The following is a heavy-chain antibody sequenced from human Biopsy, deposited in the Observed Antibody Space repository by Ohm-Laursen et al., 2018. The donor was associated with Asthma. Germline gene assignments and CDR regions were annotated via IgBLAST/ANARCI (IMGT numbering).Heavy chain of an antibody. Sequence: SETLSLTCIMYGLSSSAYYWTWIRQTPGKGLEWIGESDHRGNTNTNATLKSRVTISKAKSANEFSLKMKSVTAADTAIYYCARGPEWSGLDIWGQGTTVTVSS. CDR3: ARGPEWSGLDI. D-gene: IGHD3-3*01. J-gene: IGHJ6*02. CDR2: SDHRGNT. CDR1: GLSSSAYY. V-gene: IGHV4-34*01.